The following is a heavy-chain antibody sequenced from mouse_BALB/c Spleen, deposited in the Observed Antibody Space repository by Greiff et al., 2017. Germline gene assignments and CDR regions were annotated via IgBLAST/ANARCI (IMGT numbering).Heavy chain of an antibody. D-gene: IGHD2-4*01. V-gene: IGHV1-9*01. J-gene: IGHJ3*01. CDR1: GYTFSSYW. CDR2: ILPGSGST. CDR3: ARGGIYYDYDGAWFAY. Sequence: VQLQQSGAELMKPGAPVKISCKATGYTFSSYWIEWVKQRPGHGLEWIGEILPGSGSTNYNEKFKGKATFTADTSSNTAYMQLSSLTSEDSAVYYCARGGIYYDYDGAWFAYWGQGTLVTVSA.